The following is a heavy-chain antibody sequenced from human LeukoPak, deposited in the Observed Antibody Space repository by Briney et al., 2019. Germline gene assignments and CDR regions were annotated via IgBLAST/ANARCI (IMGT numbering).Heavy chain of an antibody. Sequence: GGPLRLSCAASGFTFSSYSMNWVRQAPGKGLEWVSYISSSSSMIYYADSVKGRFTISRDNAKNSLYLQMKSLRDEDTAIYYCARDYGDLPARVPYFDYWGQGTLVTVSS. CDR1: GFTFSSYS. D-gene: IGHD4-17*01. J-gene: IGHJ4*02. CDR2: ISSSSSMI. V-gene: IGHV3-48*02. CDR3: ARDYGDLPARVPYFDY.